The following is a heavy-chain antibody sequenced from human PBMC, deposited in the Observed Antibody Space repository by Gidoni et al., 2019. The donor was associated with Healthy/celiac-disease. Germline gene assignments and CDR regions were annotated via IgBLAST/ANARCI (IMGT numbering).Heavy chain of an antibody. CDR3: ARAYYDFWSGYFDY. V-gene: IGHV4-59*01. CDR1: GCSISSYY. D-gene: IGHD3-3*01. CDR2: IYYSGST. J-gene: IGHJ4*02. Sequence: QVQLQESGPGLVKPSETLSLTCTVSGCSISSYYWSWIRQPPGKGLEWIGYIYYSGSTNYNPSLKSRVTIAVDTSKNQCSLKLSSVTAADTAVYYCARAYYDFWSGYFDYWGQGTLVTVSS.